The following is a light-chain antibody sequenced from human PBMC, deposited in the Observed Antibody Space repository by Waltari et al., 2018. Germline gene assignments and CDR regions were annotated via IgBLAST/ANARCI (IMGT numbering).Light chain of an antibody. J-gene: IGKJ4*01. CDR3: HQYNTLPLT. CDR1: ESVKNN. V-gene: IGKV1-5*03. Sequence: DVQLIHSPSTLSASLGDRVTITCRASESVKNNLAWYQHQPGKAPKVLVHKASRLESGVASRFRGSGYGTEFTLTISSLEPDDFATYYCHQYNTLPLTFGGGTKVEIK. CDR2: KAS.